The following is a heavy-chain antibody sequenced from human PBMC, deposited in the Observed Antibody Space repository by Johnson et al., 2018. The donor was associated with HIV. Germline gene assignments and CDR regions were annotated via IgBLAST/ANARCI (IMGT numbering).Heavy chain of an antibody. J-gene: IGHJ3*02. Sequence: QVQLVESGGGVVQPGGSLRLSCAASGFAFSTYTMHWVRQAPGKGLEWVSVIFSGGSTYYADSVNGRFTISRDNSKNTLFLQMNSLRAEDTAVYYCARDGPYYLSPRDAFEIWGQGTMVTVSS. CDR3: ARDGPYYLSPRDAFEI. CDR2: IFSGGST. D-gene: IGHD3-22*01. CDR1: GFAFSTYT. V-gene: IGHV3-NL1*01.